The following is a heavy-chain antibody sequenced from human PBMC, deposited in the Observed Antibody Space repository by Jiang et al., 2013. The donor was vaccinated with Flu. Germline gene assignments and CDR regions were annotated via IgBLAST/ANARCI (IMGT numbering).Heavy chain of an antibody. CDR1: GGSISNYY. Sequence: GLVKPSETLSLTCTVSGGSISNYYWSWIRQPPGKGLEWIGCVYYTGSTDYNPSLKSRVTMSVDTSKNQFSLKLSSVTAADTAVYYCARDYYDSSGYGHRINWFDPWGQGTLVAVSS. D-gene: IGHD3-22*01. V-gene: IGHV4-59*12. CDR2: VYYTGST. CDR3: ARDYYDSSGYGHRINWFDP. J-gene: IGHJ5*02.